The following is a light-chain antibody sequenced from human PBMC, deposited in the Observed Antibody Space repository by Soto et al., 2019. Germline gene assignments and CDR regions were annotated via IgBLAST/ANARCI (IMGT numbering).Light chain of an antibody. J-gene: IGKJ1*01. Sequence: VLTQSQDSLSLSPGERATLSCRASQYISTNLAWYQQKPGQAHRLLFSGAFNRATDTPDRFSGSGSGTDFTLIISGVEDEDFAMYYCQQYCDSPWTFGQGTRVDFK. CDR1: QYISTN. V-gene: IGKV3-20*01. CDR2: GAF. CDR3: QQYCDSPWT.